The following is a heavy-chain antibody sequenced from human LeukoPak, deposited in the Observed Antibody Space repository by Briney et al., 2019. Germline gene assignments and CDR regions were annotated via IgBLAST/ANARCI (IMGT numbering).Heavy chain of an antibody. CDR3: ARTYSGYDYGLPNFDY. CDR1: GGSFSGYY. J-gene: IGHJ4*02. D-gene: IGHD5-12*01. V-gene: IGHV4-34*01. CDR2: INHSGST. Sequence: SETLSLTCAVYGGSFSGYYWSWIRQPPGKGLEWIGEINHSGSTNYNPSLKSRVTISVDTSKNQFSLKLSSVTAADTAVYYCARTYSGYDYGLPNFDYWGQETLVTVSS.